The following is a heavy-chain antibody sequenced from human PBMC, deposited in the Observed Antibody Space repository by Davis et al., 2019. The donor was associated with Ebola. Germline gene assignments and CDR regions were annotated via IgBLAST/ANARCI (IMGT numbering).Heavy chain of an antibody. J-gene: IGHJ4*02. CDR3: ARTFYPIAVAGISYYFDY. D-gene: IGHD6-19*01. V-gene: IGHV3-23*01. Sequence: PGGSLRLSCAASGFTFSSYAMSWVRQAPGKGLEWVSTISGSGGSTYYADSVKGRFTISRDNAKNSLYLQMNSLRAEDTAVYYCARTFYPIAVAGISYYFDYWGQGTLVTVSS. CDR2: ISGSGGST. CDR1: GFTFSSYA.